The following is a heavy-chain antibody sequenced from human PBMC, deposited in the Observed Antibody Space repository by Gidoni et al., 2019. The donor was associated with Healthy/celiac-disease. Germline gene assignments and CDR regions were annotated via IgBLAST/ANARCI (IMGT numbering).Heavy chain of an antibody. CDR1: GFTFSGSA. CDR2: IRSKANSYAT. D-gene: IGHD6-19*01. J-gene: IGHJ4*02. V-gene: IGHV3-73*02. CDR3: TSIPTWGAVAGTDY. Sequence: EVQLVESGVGLVHPGGSLQLSCAASGFTFSGSAMHWVRQASGKGLEWVGRIRSKANSYATAYAASVKGRFTISRDDSKNTAYLQMNSLKTEDTAVYYCTSIPTWGAVAGTDYWGQGTLVTVSS.